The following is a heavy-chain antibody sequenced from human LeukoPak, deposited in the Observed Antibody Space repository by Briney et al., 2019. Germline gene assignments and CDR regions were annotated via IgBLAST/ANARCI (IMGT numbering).Heavy chain of an antibody. CDR2: IRYDGGNK. J-gene: IGHJ3*02. CDR3: AKEVKRSDI. CDR1: GFTFSSYG. Sequence: GGSLRLSCAASGFTFSSYGMHWVRQAPGKGLEWVAFIRYDGGNKYYADSVKGRFTISRDNSKNTLYLQMHSLRAEDTAVYYCAKEVKRSDIWGQRTMVTVPS. V-gene: IGHV3-30*02. D-gene: IGHD3-22*01.